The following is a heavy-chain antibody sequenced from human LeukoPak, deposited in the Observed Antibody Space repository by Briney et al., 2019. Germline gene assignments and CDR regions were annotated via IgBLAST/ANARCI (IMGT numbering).Heavy chain of an antibody. J-gene: IGHJ4*02. V-gene: IGHV4-59*01. CDR2: IYYSGST. CDR3: ARAPRAYCSTTGSCFQDY. CDR1: GGSISSYY. Sequence: SETLSLTCTVSGGSISSYYWSWIRQPPGKGLEWIGYIYYSGSTNYNPSLKGRVTISVDTSKNQFSLKLSSVTAADTAVYFCARAPRAYCSTTGSCFQDYWGQGTLVTVSS. D-gene: IGHD2-2*01.